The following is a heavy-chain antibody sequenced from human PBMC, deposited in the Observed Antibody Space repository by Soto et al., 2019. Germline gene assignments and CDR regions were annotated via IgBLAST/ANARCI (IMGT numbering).Heavy chain of an antibody. D-gene: IGHD6-6*01. Sequence: QVQLVQSGAEVKKPGASVKVSYKASGYTFTTYAMHWVRQAPGQRLEWMGWINAGNGNTKYSQKFQGRVTITRDTSASTAYMELSSLRSEDTAMYFCARDLGYSSSWVVGWFDPWGQGTLVTVSS. CDR3: ARDLGYSSSWVVGWFDP. J-gene: IGHJ5*02. CDR2: INAGNGNT. V-gene: IGHV1-3*01. CDR1: GYTFTTYA.